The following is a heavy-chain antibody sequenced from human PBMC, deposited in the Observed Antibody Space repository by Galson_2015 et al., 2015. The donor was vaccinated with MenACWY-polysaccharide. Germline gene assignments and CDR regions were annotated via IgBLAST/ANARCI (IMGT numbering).Heavy chain of an antibody. CDR1: GFTFGDYA. Sequence: SLRLSCAASGFTFGDYAMARFRQAPGKGLEWVGFIRCKASGETTGYAASVKGRFTISRDDSKSTAYLQMNSLQTENTAIYYCTRDRPIDYWGQGTLVTVSS. CDR3: TRDRPIDY. CDR2: IRCKASGETT. V-gene: IGHV3-49*03. J-gene: IGHJ4*02.